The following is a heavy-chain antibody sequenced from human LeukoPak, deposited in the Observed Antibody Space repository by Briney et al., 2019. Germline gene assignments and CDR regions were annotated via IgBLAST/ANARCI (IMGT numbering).Heavy chain of an antibody. J-gene: IGHJ4*02. CDR1: GFTVSSNY. CDR3: ARGRPYYYDSSGFKLFHY. CDR2: IYSGGST. Sequence: GGSLRLSCAASGFTVSSNYMSWVRQAPGKGLEWVSVIYSGGSTYYADSVKGRFTISRDNSKNTLYLQMNSLRAEDTAVYYCARGRPYYYDSSGFKLFHYWGRGTLVSVP. V-gene: IGHV3-66*01. D-gene: IGHD3-22*01.